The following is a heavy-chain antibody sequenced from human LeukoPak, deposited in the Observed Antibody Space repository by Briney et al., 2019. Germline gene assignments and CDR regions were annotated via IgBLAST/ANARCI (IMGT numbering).Heavy chain of an antibody. CDR1: GFTFSSYA. V-gene: IGHV3-23*01. CDR3: ATYCSSTSCHHAFDI. D-gene: IGHD2-2*01. J-gene: IGHJ3*02. Sequence: GGSLRLSCAASGFTFSSYAMSWVRQAPGKGLEWVSGISGSGGSTYYADSVKGRFTISRDNSKNTLYLQMNSLRAEDTAVYYCATYCSSTSCHHAFDIWGQGTMVTVSS. CDR2: ISGSGGST.